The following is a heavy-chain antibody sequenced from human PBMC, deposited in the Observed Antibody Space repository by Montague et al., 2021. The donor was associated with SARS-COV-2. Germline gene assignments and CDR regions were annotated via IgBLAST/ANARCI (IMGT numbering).Heavy chain of an antibody. D-gene: IGHD6-13*01. CDR3: ARVPSSSWYFEY. CDR1: GFTFSFHW. CDR2: IKQDGSEK. J-gene: IGHJ4*02. Sequence: SLRLSCAASGFTFSFHWMSWVRQAPGKGLEWVANIKQDGSEKYYVDSVKGRFTISRDNAKNSLYLQMNSLRAEDTAVYYCARVPSSSWYFEYWGQGTLINVSS. V-gene: IGHV3-7*01.